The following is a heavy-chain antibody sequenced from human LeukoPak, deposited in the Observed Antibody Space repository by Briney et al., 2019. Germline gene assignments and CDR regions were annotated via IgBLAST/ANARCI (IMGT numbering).Heavy chain of an antibody. J-gene: IGHJ6*02. CDR2: ISYDGSNK. CDR3: AREQQYIVVVPAAAFHYYYYGMDV. V-gene: IGHV3-30-3*01. CDR1: GFTFSSYT. Sequence: GRSLRLSCAASGFTFSSYTMHWVRQAPGKGLEWVAVISYDGSNKYYADSVKGRFTISRDNSKNTLYLQMNSLRAEDTAVYYCAREQQYIVVVPAAAFHYYYYGMDVWGQGTTVTVSS. D-gene: IGHD2-2*01.